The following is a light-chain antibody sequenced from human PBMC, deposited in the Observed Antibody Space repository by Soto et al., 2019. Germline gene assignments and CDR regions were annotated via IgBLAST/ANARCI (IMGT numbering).Light chain of an antibody. CDR2: EAS. J-gene: IGKJ5*01. V-gene: IGKV3-11*01. Sequence: ENVLTQSPATLSLSPGDTATLSCRATQSLRNYLAWYQQKLGQAPRLLIYEASKRATGIPARFSGSGSGTDFTLTISSLEPEDFAVYFCQQRSDWPPTFGQGTRLEIK. CDR1: QSLRNY. CDR3: QQRSDWPPT.